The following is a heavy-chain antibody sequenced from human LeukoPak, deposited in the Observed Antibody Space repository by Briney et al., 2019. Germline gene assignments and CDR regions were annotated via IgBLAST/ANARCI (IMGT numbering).Heavy chain of an antibody. D-gene: IGHD5-12*01. CDR1: GFTFSSYA. V-gene: IGHV3-30-3*01. J-gene: IGHJ4*02. Sequence: GGSLRLSCAASGFTFSSYAMHRVRQAPGKGLEWVAVISYDGSNKYYADSVKGRFTISRDNSKNTLYLQMNNVRAEDTALYYCAKDRVPRYSGYGLSDDWGQGTLVTVSA. CDR3: AKDRVPRYSGYGLSDD. CDR2: ISYDGSNK.